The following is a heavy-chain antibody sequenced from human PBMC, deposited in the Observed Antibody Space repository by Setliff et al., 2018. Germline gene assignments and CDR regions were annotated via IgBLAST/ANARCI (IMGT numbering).Heavy chain of an antibody. V-gene: IGHV1-3*01. CDR1: GYIFTYYA. D-gene: IGHD3-3*01. CDR2: INAGNGNT. Sequence: ASVKVSCKASGYIFTYYAIHWVRQAPGQRLEWMGWINAGNGNTKYSQKFQGRVTITRDTSASTAYMELSSLTSEDTAVYYCARGYRGYYNFWSGSQGANWFDPWGQGTLVTVSS. CDR3: ARGYRGYYNFWSGSQGANWFDP. J-gene: IGHJ5*02.